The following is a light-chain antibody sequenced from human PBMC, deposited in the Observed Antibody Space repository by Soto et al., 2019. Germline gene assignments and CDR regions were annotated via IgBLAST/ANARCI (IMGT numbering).Light chain of an antibody. CDR1: QSVSSY. J-gene: IGKJ4*01. CDR3: QQRSNCPLT. V-gene: IGKV3-11*01. Sequence: EIVLTQSPATLSLSPGERATLSCRASQSVSSYLAWYQQKPGQAPRLLIYDASNRATGIPARFSGSGSGIDFTLTISSLEPEDFAVYYCQQRSNCPLTFGGGTKVEIK. CDR2: DAS.